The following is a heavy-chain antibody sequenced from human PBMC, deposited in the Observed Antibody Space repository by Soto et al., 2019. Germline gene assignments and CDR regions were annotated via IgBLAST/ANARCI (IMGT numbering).Heavy chain of an antibody. V-gene: IGHV4-59*11. CDR2: IFHSGIT. CDR1: GDSFSNHY. Sequence: LSLTCTISGDSFSNHYWTWIRQSPGKGLEWIGYIFHSGITDYNPSVKSRVTISIDKSRNLFSLNLTSVTAADTAVYYCARDRYFYDSRGYYRTLDSWGQGTLVTVSS. D-gene: IGHD3-22*01. CDR3: ARDRYFYDSRGYYRTLDS. J-gene: IGHJ5*01.